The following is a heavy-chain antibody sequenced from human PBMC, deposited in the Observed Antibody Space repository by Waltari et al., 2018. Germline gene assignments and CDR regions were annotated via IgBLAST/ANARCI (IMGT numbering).Heavy chain of an antibody. CDR3: ARDQSRDYIWGSYLLSYYYYCMDV. CDR1: GGSISSSNW. J-gene: IGHJ6*02. CDR2: IYQSGST. Sequence: QVQLQESGPGLVKPSGTLSLTCAVSGGSISSSNWWRWVRQPPGKGLEWIGEIYQSGSTNYNPSLKSRVTISVDKSKNQFSLKLSSVTAADTAVYYCARDQSRDYIWGSYLLSYYYYCMDVWGQGTTVTVSS. V-gene: IGHV4-4*02. D-gene: IGHD3-16*01.